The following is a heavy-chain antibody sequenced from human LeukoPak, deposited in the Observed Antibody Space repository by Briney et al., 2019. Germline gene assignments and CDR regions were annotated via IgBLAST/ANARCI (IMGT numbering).Heavy chain of an antibody. V-gene: IGHV3-30*02. D-gene: IGHD6-13*01. CDR2: IRYDGSNK. J-gene: IGHJ4*02. Sequence: GGSLRLSCAASGFTFSSCGMHWVRQAPGKGLEWVAFIRYDGSNKYYADSVKGRFTISRDNSKNTLYLQMNSLRAEDTAVYYCAKERAGSSWSPYDYWGQGTLVTVSS. CDR3: AKERAGSSWSPYDY. CDR1: GFTFSSCG.